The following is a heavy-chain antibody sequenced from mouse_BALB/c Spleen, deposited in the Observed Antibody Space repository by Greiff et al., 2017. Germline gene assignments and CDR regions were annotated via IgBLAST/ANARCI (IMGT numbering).Heavy chain of an antibody. CDR2: ISSGGST. J-gene: IGHJ3*01. Sequence: EVKLVESGGGLVQPGGSLKLSCAASGFTFSSYAMSWVRQTPEKRLEWVASISSGGSTYYPDSVKGRFTISRDNARNILYLQMSNLRSEDTAMYYCARGRDYYGNYVFAYWGQGTLVTVSA. V-gene: IGHV5-6-5*01. CDR1: GFTFSSYA. D-gene: IGHD2-1*01. CDR3: ARGRDYYGNYVFAY.